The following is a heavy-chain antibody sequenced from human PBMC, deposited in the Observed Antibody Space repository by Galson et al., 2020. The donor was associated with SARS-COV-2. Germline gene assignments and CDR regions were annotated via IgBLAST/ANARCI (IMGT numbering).Heavy chain of an antibody. D-gene: IGHD2-2*01. CDR3: ARGYVKADV. CDR1: GFNFSDYY. CDR2: ISGSERSL. Sequence: GGSLRLSCVASGFNFSDYYMTWIRQAPGKGLEWISYISGSERSLYNAAAVKGRFTISRDNAKNSFFLQMNNLRGDDTAVYYCARGYVKADVWGRGTLVTVSS. V-gene: IGHV3-11*01. J-gene: IGHJ2*01.